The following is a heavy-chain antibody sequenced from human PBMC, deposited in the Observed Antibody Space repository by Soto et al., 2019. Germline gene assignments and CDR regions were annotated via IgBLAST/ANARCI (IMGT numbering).Heavy chain of an antibody. V-gene: IGHV1-18*04. D-gene: IGHD2-2*01. CDR2: ISAYNGNT. CDR1: GYTFTSYG. CDR3: ARVVVVVPAAPRGWFDP. Sequence: QVQLVQSGAEVKKPGASVKVSCKASGYTFTSYGISWVRQAPGQGLEWMGWISAYNGNTNYAQKLQGRVTMTTDTSPSKAYMELRSLRSDDTAVYYCARVVVVVPAAPRGWFDPWGQGTLVTVSS. J-gene: IGHJ5*02.